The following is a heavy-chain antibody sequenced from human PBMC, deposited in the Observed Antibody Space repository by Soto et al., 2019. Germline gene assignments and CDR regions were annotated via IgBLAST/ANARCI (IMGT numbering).Heavy chain of an antibody. Sequence: ASVKVSCKASGDTFGTYPVSWVRQAPGQGLEWMGGIIPMLDIVHFAQTFEGRVTITADEFSNTVYMELSSLRSDDTAVYYCATEASHEYFDQWGQGTLVTVSS. J-gene: IGHJ4*02. V-gene: IGHV1-69*10. CDR2: IIPMLDIV. CDR3: ATEASHEYFDQ. CDR1: GDTFGTYP.